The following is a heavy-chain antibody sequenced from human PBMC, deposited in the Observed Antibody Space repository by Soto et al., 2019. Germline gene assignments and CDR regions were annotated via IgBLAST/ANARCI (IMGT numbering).Heavy chain of an antibody. CDR3: AKPSTRDYYYGIDV. Sequence: PSETLSLTCTVSGGSISNNDFYWAWTRQPPGKGLQWIGSFSYSGTTYYSPSLKSRVTVSVDTSKNQFSLKVSSVTAADTAIYYCAKPSTRDYYYGIDVWGQGTTVTXSS. CDR1: GGSISNNDFY. CDR2: FSYSGTT. J-gene: IGHJ6*02. V-gene: IGHV4-39*01. D-gene: IGHD4-17*01.